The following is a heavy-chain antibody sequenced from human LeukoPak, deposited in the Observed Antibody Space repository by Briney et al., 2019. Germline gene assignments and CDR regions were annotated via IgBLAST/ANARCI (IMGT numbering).Heavy chain of an antibody. CDR3: ARVPGAYGSGSGWYFDY. CDR1: GFTVSDNY. J-gene: IGHJ4*02. V-gene: IGHV3-53*01. CDR2: IYSGGTT. D-gene: IGHD3-10*01. Sequence: PGGSLRLSCAASGFTVSDNYMSWVRQAPGKGLEWVSVIYSGGTTYYADSVKGRFTISRDNSENTLYLLMNNLRAEDTAVYYCARVPGAYGSGSGWYFDYWGQGNLVTVSS.